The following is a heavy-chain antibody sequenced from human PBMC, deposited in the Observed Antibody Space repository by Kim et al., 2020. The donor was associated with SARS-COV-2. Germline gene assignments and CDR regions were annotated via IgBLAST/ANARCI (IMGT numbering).Heavy chain of an antibody. CDR2: ILSNSDGGTT. Sequence: GGSLRLSCAASGFTFSHAWMNWVRQAPGKGLEYIGRILSNSDGGTTHYAAPVKGRFTISRADSKNTLFMQMNSPQTADTAEYFCTTDMGASGKSYDFDF. CDR3: TTDMGASGKSYDFDF. V-gene: IGHV3-15*06. CDR1: GFTFSHAW. J-gene: IGHJ4*01. D-gene: IGHD2-15*01.